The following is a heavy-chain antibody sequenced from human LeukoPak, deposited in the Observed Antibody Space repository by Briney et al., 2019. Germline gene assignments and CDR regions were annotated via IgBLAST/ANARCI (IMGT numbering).Heavy chain of an antibody. Sequence: GGSLRLSCAASGFTFSSYAMHWVRQAPGKGLEWVAVISYDGSNKYYADSVKGRFTISRDNSKNTLYLQMNSLRAEDTAVYYCARDHLRYYYDSSGRDYYFDYWGQGTLVTVSS. D-gene: IGHD3-22*01. CDR2: ISYDGSNK. CDR3: ARDHLRYYYDSSGRDYYFDY. CDR1: GFTFSSYA. J-gene: IGHJ4*02. V-gene: IGHV3-30*14.